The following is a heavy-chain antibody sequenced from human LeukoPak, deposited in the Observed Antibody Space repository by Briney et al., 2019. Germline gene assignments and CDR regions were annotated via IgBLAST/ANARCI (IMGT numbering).Heavy chain of an antibody. CDR2: IRYDGSNK. CDR1: GFTFSSFG. V-gene: IGHV3-30*02. D-gene: IGHD5-18*01. CDR3: AKDLGYSYGYVDY. Sequence: GGSLRLSCAASGFTFSSFGMHWVRQAPGKGLEWVALIRYDGSNKYYADSVKGRFTISRDNSKNTMYLQVNSLRAEDTAMYYCAKDLGYSYGYVDYWGQGALVTVSS. J-gene: IGHJ4*02.